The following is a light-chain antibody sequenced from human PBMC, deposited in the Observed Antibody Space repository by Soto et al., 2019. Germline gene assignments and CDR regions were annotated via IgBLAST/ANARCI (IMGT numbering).Light chain of an antibody. CDR2: DAS. CDR1: QSVSRY. V-gene: IGKV3-20*01. J-gene: IGKJ1*01. Sequence: IVLTQSPATLSLSPGERATFSCRASQSVSRYLAWYQQKPGQAPRLLIYDASNRATGIPARFSGSGSGTDFTLTISRLEPEDFAVYYCQQYGSSPPETFGQGTKVEI. CDR3: QQYGSSPPET.